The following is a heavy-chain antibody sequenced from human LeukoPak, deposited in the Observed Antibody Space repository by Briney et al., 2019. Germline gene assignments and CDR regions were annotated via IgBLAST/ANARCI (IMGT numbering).Heavy chain of an antibody. CDR2: MNPNSGNT. CDR1: GYTFTSYD. J-gene: IGHJ6*02. CDR3: AREGYQLLFRSYGMDV. D-gene: IGHD2-2*01. V-gene: IGHV1-8*01. Sequence: ASVKVSCKASGYTFTSYDINWVRQATGQGLEWMGWMNPNSGNTGYAQKFQGRVTMTRNTSISTAYMELSSLRSEDTAVYYCAREGYQLLFRSYGMDVWGQGTTVTVSS.